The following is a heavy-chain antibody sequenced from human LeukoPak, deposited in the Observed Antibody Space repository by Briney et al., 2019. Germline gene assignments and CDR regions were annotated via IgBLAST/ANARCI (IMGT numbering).Heavy chain of an antibody. V-gene: IGHV4-30-2*01. CDR1: GGSISSGGYS. CDR2: IYHSGST. CDR3: ARDPIVSVGDWYFDL. Sequence: SQTLSLTCAVSGGSISSGGYSWSWIRQPPGKGLEWIGYIYHSGSTYYNPSLKSRVTISVDRSKNQFSLKLSSVTAADTAVYYCARDPIVSVGDWYFDLWGRGTLVTVSS. J-gene: IGHJ2*01. D-gene: IGHD3-16*02.